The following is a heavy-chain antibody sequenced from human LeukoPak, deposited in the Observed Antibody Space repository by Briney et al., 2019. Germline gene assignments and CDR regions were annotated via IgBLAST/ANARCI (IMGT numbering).Heavy chain of an antibody. CDR2: IVGDGSNA. V-gene: IGHV3-33*05. CDR3: ARDSITGDNSLDY. J-gene: IGHJ4*02. CDR1: GFTFSTYG. Sequence: GRSLRLSCAASGFTFSTYGMQWVRQAPAKGLEWVAVIVGDGSNAHYADSVRGRFTVSRDNSKNTLYLQMNSLRAEDTAVYYCARDSITGDNSLDYWGRGTLVTVSS. D-gene: IGHD7-27*01.